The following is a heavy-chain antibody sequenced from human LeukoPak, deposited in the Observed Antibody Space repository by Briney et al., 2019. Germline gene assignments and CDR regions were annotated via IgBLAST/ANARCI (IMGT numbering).Heavy chain of an antibody. V-gene: IGHV3-7*03. D-gene: IGHD4-11*01. CDR1: GFTFSSYW. J-gene: IGHJ6*02. Sequence: GGSLRLSCAASGFTFSSYWMSWVRQAPGRGLEWVANIKQDGSERYYVDSVKGRFTISRDNSKNTLYLQMNSLRAEDTAVYYCARGNVYYYGMDVWGQGTTVTVSS. CDR3: ARGNVYYYGMDV. CDR2: IKQDGSER.